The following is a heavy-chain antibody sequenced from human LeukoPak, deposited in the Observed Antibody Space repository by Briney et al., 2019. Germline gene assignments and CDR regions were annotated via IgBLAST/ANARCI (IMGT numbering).Heavy chain of an antibody. D-gene: IGHD3-3*01. CDR3: AKVRFLEWSTDY. CDR2: ISGSGGST. Sequence: GGSLRLSCAAPGFTFSSYAMSWVRQAPGKGLEWVSAISGSGGSTYYADSVKGRFTISRDNSKNTLYLQMNSLRAEDTAVYYCAKVRFLEWSTDYWGQGTLVTVSS. CDR1: GFTFSSYA. J-gene: IGHJ4*02. V-gene: IGHV3-23*01.